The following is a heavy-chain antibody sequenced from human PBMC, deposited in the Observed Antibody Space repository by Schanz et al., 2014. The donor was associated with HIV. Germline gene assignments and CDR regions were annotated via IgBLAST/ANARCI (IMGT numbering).Heavy chain of an antibody. J-gene: IGHJ6*02. CDR2: ISYDGSNK. CDR1: GFTFSSYG. Sequence: VQLVESGGGVVQPGRSLRLSCAASGFTFSSYGMHWVRQAPGKGLEWVAVISYDGSNKYYADSVKGRFTISRDNSKNTLYLKMNSLRAEDTAVYYCARVANWDYYGMDVWGRGTTVTVSS. D-gene: IGHD3-16*01. V-gene: IGHV3-30*03. CDR3: ARVANWDYYGMDV.